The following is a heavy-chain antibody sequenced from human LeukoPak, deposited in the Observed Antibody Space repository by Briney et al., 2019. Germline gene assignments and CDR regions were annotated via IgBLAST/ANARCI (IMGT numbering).Heavy chain of an antibody. CDR2: INPNSGGT. CDR3: ARGRRDGYNFYWYFDL. Sequence: ASVKVSCKASGYTFTGYYMHWVRQAPGQGLEWMGWINPNSGGTNYAQKFQGRVTMTRDTSISTAYMELSRLRSDDTAVYYCARGRRDGYNFYWYFDLWGRSTLVTVSS. J-gene: IGHJ2*01. V-gene: IGHV1-2*02. CDR1: GYTFTGYY. D-gene: IGHD5-24*01.